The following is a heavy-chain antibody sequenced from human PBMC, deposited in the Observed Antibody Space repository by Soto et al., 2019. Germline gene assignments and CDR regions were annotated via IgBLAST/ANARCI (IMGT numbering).Heavy chain of an antibody. CDR1: GGSVSANSYY. CDR3: ARDGPIAVAGTSWFDP. D-gene: IGHD6-19*01. V-gene: IGHV4-61*01. Sequence: PSETLSLTCTVSGGSVSANSYYWSWIRQPPGKGLEWIGYIYYSGSTNYNPSLKSRVTISVDTSKNQFSLKLSSVTAADTAVYYCARDGPIAVAGTSWFDPWGQGTLVTVSS. CDR2: IYYSGST. J-gene: IGHJ5*02.